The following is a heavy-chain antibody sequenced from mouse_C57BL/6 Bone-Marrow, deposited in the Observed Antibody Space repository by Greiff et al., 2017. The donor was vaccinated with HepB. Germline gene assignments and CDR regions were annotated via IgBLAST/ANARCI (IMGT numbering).Heavy chain of an antibody. CDR1: GYTFTSYW. CDR2: IHPNSGST. Sequence: QVQLQQPGAELVKPGASVKLSCKASGYTFTSYWMHWVKQRPGQGLEWIGMIHPNSGSTNYNEKFKSKATLTVDKSSSTAYMQLSSLTSEDSAVYYCATPYGNSDYWGQGTTLTVSS. V-gene: IGHV1-64*01. J-gene: IGHJ2*01. CDR3: ATPYGNSDY. D-gene: IGHD2-1*01.